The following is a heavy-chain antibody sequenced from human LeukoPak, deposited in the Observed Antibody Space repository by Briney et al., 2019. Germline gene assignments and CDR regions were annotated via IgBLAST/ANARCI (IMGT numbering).Heavy chain of an antibody. Sequence: PGGSLRLSCAASGFTFSSYSMNWVRQAPGKGLEWVSSISSSSSYIYYADSVKGRFTISRDNAKNSLYLQMNNLRAEDTAVYYCARDSPRYCSGGSCYGAFDIWGQGTMVTVSS. V-gene: IGHV3-21*01. J-gene: IGHJ3*02. CDR1: GFTFSSYS. CDR2: ISSSSSYI. D-gene: IGHD2-15*01. CDR3: ARDSPRYCSGGSCYGAFDI.